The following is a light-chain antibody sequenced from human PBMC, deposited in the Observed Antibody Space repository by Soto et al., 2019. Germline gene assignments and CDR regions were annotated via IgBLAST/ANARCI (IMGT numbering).Light chain of an antibody. J-gene: IGKJ1*01. CDR1: QSVSSN. Sequence: EIVMTQSPATLSVSPGERATLSCRASQSVSSNLAWYQQKPGQAPRLLIYGASTRATGIPARFSGSGSGTEFTLTISSLQSEDFAVYYCQQFNNWPRTFCPGTNVDIK. CDR2: GAS. V-gene: IGKV3-15*01. CDR3: QQFNNWPRT.